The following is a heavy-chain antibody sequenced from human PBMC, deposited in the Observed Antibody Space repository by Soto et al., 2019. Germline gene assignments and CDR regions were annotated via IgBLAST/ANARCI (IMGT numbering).Heavy chain of an antibody. J-gene: IGHJ4*02. CDR2: IIPVFDTP. V-gene: IGHV1-69*06. CDR1: GNSFSRHA. Sequence: ASVKVSCKSSGNSFSRHAITWVRQAPGQGLEWMGGIIPVFDTPTYARRFQDRVTITAGKFTNTSYMELRSLRSEDTAVYYCARGGALSTSWYWGDGLDSCGQGTQDTVA. CDR3: ARGGALSTSWYWGDGLDS. D-gene: IGHD6-13*01.